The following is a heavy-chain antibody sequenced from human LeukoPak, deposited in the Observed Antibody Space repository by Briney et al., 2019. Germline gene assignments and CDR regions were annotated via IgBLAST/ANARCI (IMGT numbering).Heavy chain of an antibody. CDR1: GFTVSSNS. J-gene: IGHJ4*02. CDR3: AKLVLFLAHSDY. CDR2: ISGSGGST. V-gene: IGHV3-23*01. Sequence: SGGSLRLSCAASGFTVSSNSMNWVRQAPGKGLEWVSAISGSGGSTYYADSVKGRFTISRDNSKNTLYLQMNSLRAEDTAVYYCAKLVLFLAHSDYWGQGTLVTVSS. D-gene: IGHD3-3*01.